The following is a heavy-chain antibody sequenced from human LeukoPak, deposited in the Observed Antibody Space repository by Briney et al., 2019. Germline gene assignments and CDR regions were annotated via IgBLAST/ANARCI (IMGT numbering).Heavy chain of an antibody. CDR1: GYSISSGYY. CDR3: ARLLSDPDY. Sequence: PSETLSLTCAVSGYSISSGYYWGWIRQPPGKGLEWIGSIYHSGSTYYNPSLKRVVTISVDTSKNQFSLKLRSVTAADTAVYYCARLLSDPDYWGQGTLVTVSS. V-gene: IGHV4-38-2*01. D-gene: IGHD1-26*01. CDR2: IYHSGST. J-gene: IGHJ4*02.